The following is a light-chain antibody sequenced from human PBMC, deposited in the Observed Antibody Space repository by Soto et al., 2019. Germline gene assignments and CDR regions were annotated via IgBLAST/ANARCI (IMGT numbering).Light chain of an antibody. J-gene: IGLJ2*01. V-gene: IGLV2-14*01. CDR3: SSYTCSSTLV. Sequence: QSALTQPASVSGSPGQSITISCTGTSSDVGDFDCVSWYQQHPGKAPKLMIYEVSDRPSGVSNRFSGSKSGDTASLTISGLQAEDEADYYCSSYTCSSTLVFGGGTKLTVL. CDR1: SSDVGDFDC. CDR2: EVS.